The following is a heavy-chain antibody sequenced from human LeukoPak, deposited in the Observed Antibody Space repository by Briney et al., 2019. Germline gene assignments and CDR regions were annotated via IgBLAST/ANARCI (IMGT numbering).Heavy chain of an antibody. V-gene: IGHV4-34*01. Sequence: PSETLSLTCAVYGGSFSGYYWSWIRQPPGKGLEWIGEINHSGSTNYNPSLKSRVTISVDTSKNQFFLKLSSVTAADTAVYYCARRRLRPSIIIDYWGQGTLVTVSS. J-gene: IGHJ4*02. CDR3: ARRRLRPSIIIDY. CDR1: GGSFSGYY. D-gene: IGHD4-17*01. CDR2: INHSGST.